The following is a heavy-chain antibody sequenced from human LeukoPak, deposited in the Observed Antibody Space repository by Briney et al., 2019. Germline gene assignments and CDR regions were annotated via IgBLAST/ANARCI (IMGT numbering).Heavy chain of an antibody. CDR3: ARKGYYDILTGYYRSHYGMDV. D-gene: IGHD3-9*01. J-gene: IGHJ6*02. Sequence: ASVKVSCKASGYTFTSYGISWVRQAPGQGLEWMGWISAYNGNTNYAQKLQGRVTMTTDTPTSTAYMELRSLRSDDTAVYYCARKGYYDILTGYYRSHYGMDVWGQGTTVTVSS. V-gene: IGHV1-18*01. CDR2: ISAYNGNT. CDR1: GYTFTSYG.